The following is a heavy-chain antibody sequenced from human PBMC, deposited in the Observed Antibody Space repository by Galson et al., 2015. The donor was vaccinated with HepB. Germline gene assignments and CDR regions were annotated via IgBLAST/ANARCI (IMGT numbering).Heavy chain of an antibody. D-gene: IGHD3-16*01. Sequence: TLSLTCTVSGGSISRGDYFWSWIRQPPGKGLEWIGYTTYSGSTYYNPPLKSRLTISVDASKNQFSLRLSSVTAADTAVYYCAREGVYSYYGVDVWGQGTTVTVSS. V-gene: IGHV4-30-4*01. J-gene: IGHJ6*02. CDR3: AREGVYSYYGVDV. CDR2: TTYSGST. CDR1: GGSISRGDYF.